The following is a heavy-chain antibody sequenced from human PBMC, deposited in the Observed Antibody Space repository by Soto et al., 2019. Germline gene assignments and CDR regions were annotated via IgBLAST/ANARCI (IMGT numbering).Heavy chain of an antibody. V-gene: IGHV3-48*01. J-gene: IGHJ4*02. CDR3: ARVVRYPPRFDY. Sequence: EVQLVESGGGLVQPGGSLRLSCAASGFTFSSYSMNWVRPAPGKGLEWVSYISSSSSTIYYADSVKGRGTISRDNAKNSLYLQMNSLRAEDTAVYYGARVVRYPPRFDYGGQGTLVTVSS. CDR1: GFTFSSYS. D-gene: IGHD3-9*01. CDR2: ISSSSSTI.